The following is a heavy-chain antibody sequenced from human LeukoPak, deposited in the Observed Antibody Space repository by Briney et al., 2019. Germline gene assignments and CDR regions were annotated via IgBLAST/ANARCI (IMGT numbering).Heavy chain of an antibody. J-gene: IGHJ1*01. D-gene: IGHD2-21*02. CDR1: GYTFTGYY. Sequence: SVKVSCKASGYTFTGYYMHWVRQAPGQGLEWMGWINPNSGGTNYAQKFQGRVTMTRDTSISTAYMELSRLRSDDTAVYYCARVLHAYCGGDCYSGGYFQHWGQGALVTVSS. CDR2: INPNSGGT. V-gene: IGHV1-2*02. CDR3: ARVLHAYCGGDCYSGGYFQH.